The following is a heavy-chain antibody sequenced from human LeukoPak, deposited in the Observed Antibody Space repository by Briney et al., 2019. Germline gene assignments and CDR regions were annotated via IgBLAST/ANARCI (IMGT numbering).Heavy chain of an antibody. V-gene: IGHV1-2*02. CDR1: GYTFTAYH. CDR2: INPNSGDT. Sequence: GASVKVSCKASGYTFTAYHVHWVRQAPGQGLEWMGWINPNSGDTNYAQKFQGRVTMTRDTSISTAYMELRRLRSDDTAVYYCARAPDQQCDYWGQGTLVTVSS. CDR3: ARAPDQQCDY. J-gene: IGHJ4*02. D-gene: IGHD6-19*01.